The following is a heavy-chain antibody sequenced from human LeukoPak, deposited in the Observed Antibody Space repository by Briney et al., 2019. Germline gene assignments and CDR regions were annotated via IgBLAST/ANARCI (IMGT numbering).Heavy chain of an antibody. Sequence: SETLSLTCAVYGGSFSGYYWSWIRQPPGKGLEWIGEINHSGSTNYNPSLKSRVTISVDTSKNQFSLKLSSVTAADTAVYYCARDSGYDSLDYWGQGTLVTVSS. CDR2: INHSGST. J-gene: IGHJ4*02. V-gene: IGHV4-34*01. CDR3: ARDSGYDSLDY. D-gene: IGHD5-12*01. CDR1: GGSFSGYY.